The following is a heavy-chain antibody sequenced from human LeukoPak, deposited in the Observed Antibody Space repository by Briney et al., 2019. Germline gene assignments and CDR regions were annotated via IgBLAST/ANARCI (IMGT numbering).Heavy chain of an antibody. CDR2: IYPADSDT. D-gene: IGHD1-14*01. V-gene: IGHV5-51*01. CDR1: GYSFTSYW. CDR3: ARHEPDFPLDY. J-gene: IGHJ4*02. Sequence: GESLKISGKGSGYSFTSYWIGWLRQMPGKGLEGMGIIYPADSDTRYSPSFQGQVTISADKSISTPYLQWTSLKASDTAMYSCARHEPDFPLDYWGQGTMVTVSS.